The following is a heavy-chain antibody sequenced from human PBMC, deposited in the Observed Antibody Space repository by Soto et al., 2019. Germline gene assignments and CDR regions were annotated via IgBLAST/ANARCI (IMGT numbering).Heavy chain of an antibody. V-gene: IGHV5-10-1*01. CDR2: IDPSDSYT. D-gene: IGHD3-22*01. CDR1: GYSFTSYW. CDR3: ARHSGLYDSSVYYYVHYYYGMDV. Sequence: GESLKISCKGSGYSFTSYWISWVRQMPGKGLEWMGRIDPSDSYTNYSPSFQGHVTISADKSISTAYLQWSSLKASDTAMYYCARHSGLYDSSVYYYVHYYYGMDVWGQGTTVTVSS. J-gene: IGHJ6*02.